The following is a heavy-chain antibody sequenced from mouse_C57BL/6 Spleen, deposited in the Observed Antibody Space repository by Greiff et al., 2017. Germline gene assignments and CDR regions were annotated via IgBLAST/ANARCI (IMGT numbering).Heavy chain of an antibody. Sequence: EVKLLESGPGLVKPSQSLSLTCSVTGYSITSGYYWNWIRQFPGNKLEWMGYISYDGSNNYNPSLKNRISITRDTSKNQFFLKLNSVTTEDTATYYCARDSDGGYFDVWGTGTTVTVSS. V-gene: IGHV3-6*01. D-gene: IGHD2-3*01. CDR3: ARDSDGGYFDV. J-gene: IGHJ1*03. CDR2: ISYDGSN. CDR1: GYSITSGYY.